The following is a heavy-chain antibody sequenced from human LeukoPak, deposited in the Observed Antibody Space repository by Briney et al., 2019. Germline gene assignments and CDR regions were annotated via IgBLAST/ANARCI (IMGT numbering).Heavy chain of an antibody. CDR3: AKDGADYSNSRYMDV. Sequence: PGGSLRLSCAASGFTFNSYAMNWVRQAPGKGLEWVSGISARGGGTYYADSVKGRFTISRDNSKNTLFLQMNSLRVEDTAVYFCAKDGADYSNSRYMDVWGKGTTITVSS. D-gene: IGHD4-11*01. V-gene: IGHV3-23*01. CDR1: GFTFNSYA. CDR2: ISARGGGT. J-gene: IGHJ6*03.